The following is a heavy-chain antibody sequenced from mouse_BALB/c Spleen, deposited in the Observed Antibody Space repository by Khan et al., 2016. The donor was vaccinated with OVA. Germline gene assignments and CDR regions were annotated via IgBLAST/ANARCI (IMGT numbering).Heavy chain of an antibody. D-gene: IGHD2-4*01. CDR1: GYSITSDYA. J-gene: IGHJ4*01. CDR2: IRYSGST. V-gene: IGHV3-2*02. Sequence: EVQLQESGPGLVKPSQSLSLTCTVTGYSITSDYAWNWIRQFPGNQLEWMGYIRYSGSTSYNPSLKSRISITRDTSKNQFFLQLNSVTTEDTATYYCAREGYDYDYAMDYWGQGTSVTVSS. CDR3: AREGYDYDYAMDY.